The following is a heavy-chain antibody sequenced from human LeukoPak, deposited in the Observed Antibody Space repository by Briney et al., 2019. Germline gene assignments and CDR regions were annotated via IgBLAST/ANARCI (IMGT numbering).Heavy chain of an antibody. V-gene: IGHV3-53*01. CDR3: ARGAVSPFDY. Sequence: ESLRLSCAASGFTVSSNYMSWVRQAPGKGLEWVSVIYSGGSTYYADSVKGRFTISTDNSKNTLYLQMNSLRAEDTAVYYCARGAVSPFDYWGQGTLVTVSS. CDR1: GFTVSSNY. D-gene: IGHD6-19*01. CDR2: IYSGGST. J-gene: IGHJ4*02.